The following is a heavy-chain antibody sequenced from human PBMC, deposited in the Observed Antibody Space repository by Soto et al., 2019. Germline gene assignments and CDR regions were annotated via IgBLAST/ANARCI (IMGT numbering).Heavy chain of an antibody. D-gene: IGHD2-15*01. CDR1: GYTFTSYY. J-gene: IGHJ4*02. V-gene: IGHV1-46*01. Sequence: ASVKVSCKASGYTFTSYYMHWVRQAPGQGLEWMGIINPSGGSTSYAQKFQGRVTITADESTSTAYMELSSLRSEDTAVYYCARESRYCSGGSCYFLPGIDYWGRGTLVTVSS. CDR3: ARESRYCSGGSCYFLPGIDY. CDR2: INPSGGST.